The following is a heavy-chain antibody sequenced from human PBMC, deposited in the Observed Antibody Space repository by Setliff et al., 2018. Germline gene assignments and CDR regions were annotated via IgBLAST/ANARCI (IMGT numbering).Heavy chain of an antibody. D-gene: IGHD3-3*01. J-gene: IGHJ6*03. CDR1: GGSISNTYYY. CDR2: LYTSWST. V-gene: IGHV4-61*09. Sequence: PSETLSLTCTVSGGSISNTYYYWSWIRQPAGQGLEWIGQLYTSWSTNYNPSLKSRVTISVDTSKNQFSLKLSSVTAADTAVYYCARMSGFLYIDVWGKGTTVTVS. CDR3: ARMSGFLYIDV.